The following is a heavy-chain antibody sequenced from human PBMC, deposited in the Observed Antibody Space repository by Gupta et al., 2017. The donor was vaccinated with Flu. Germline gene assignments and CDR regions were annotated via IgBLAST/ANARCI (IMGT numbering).Heavy chain of an antibody. D-gene: IGHD3-3*01. CDR3: AKDNYWSIDY. CDR2: IEDYGTT. Sequence: APRQVLVSASRIEDYGTTAYADFVKGRFTISRDDATKTVYLQMNSLRAEDTAVYYCAKDNYWSIDYCGQGTMVTVSP. V-gene: IGHV3-74*03. J-gene: IGHJ4*02.